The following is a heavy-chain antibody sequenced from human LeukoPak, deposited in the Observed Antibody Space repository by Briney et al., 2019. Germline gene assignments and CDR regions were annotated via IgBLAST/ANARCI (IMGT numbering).Heavy chain of an antibody. Sequence: GGSLRLACAASGFTFSSYSMNWVRQAPGKGLEWVSSISSSSSYIYYADSVKGRFTISRDNSKNTLYLQMNSLRAEDTAVYYCARVGKSAVAGTIDYWGQGTLVTVSS. D-gene: IGHD6-19*01. V-gene: IGHV3-21*01. CDR3: ARVGKSAVAGTIDY. J-gene: IGHJ4*02. CDR1: GFTFSSYS. CDR2: ISSSSSYI.